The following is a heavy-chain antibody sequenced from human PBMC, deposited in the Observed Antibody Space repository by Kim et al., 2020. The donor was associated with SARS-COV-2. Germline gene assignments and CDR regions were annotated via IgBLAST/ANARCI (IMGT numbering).Heavy chain of an antibody. J-gene: IGHJ5*02. CDR2: IYYSGST. V-gene: IGHV4-39*02. CDR3: AREGRGYCSSTSCYIAPRGQWFDP. D-gene: IGHD2-2*02. Sequence: SETLSLTCTVSGGSISSSSYYWGWIRQPPGKGLEWIGSIYYSGSTYYNPSLKSRVTISVDTSKNQFSLKLSSVTAADTAVYYCAREGRGYCSSTSCYIAPRGQWFDPWGQGTLVTVSS. CDR1: GGSISSSSYY.